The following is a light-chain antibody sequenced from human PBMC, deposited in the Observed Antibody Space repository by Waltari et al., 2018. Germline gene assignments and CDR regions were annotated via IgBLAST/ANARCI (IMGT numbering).Light chain of an antibody. CDR3: CSYAGSAISV. CDR2: DVN. V-gene: IGLV2-23*02. CDR1: SSDSGQYNL. J-gene: IGLJ3*02. Sequence: QSALTQTATVSGSPGQSITISRSGTSSDSGQYNLVCWYHQHPVKAPTLLSYDVNKRPSGVSNRFAGSKSGNTAFLTISGLQTADEADYYCCSYAGSAISVFGGGTKVTVL.